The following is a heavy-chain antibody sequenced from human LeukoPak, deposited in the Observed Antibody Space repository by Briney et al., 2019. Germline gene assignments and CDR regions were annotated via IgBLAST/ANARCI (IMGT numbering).Heavy chain of an antibody. D-gene: IGHD3-22*01. CDR1: GGSISSSSYS. CDR3: ARRRAYDSTNFDY. Sequence: SETLSLTCTVSGGSISSSSYSWGWIRQPPGKGLGWFRSIYYSGSTYYNPSLKSRVTISVDTSKNQFSLKLSSVTAADTAVYYCARRRAYDSTNFDYWGQGTLVTVSS. CDR2: IYYSGST. V-gene: IGHV4-39*01. J-gene: IGHJ4*02.